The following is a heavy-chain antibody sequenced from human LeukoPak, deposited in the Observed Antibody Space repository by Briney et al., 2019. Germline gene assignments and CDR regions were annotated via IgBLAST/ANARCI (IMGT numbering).Heavy chain of an antibody. Sequence: PGRPLRLSCAASGFTFDDYAMHWVRQAPGKGLEWVSGISWNSGSIGYADSVKGRFTISRDNAKNSLYLQMNSLRAEDTALYYCAKDGQGYSSGWYSYWGQGTLVTVSS. CDR2: ISWNSGSI. CDR1: GFTFDDYA. V-gene: IGHV3-9*01. D-gene: IGHD6-19*01. J-gene: IGHJ4*02. CDR3: AKDGQGYSSGWYSY.